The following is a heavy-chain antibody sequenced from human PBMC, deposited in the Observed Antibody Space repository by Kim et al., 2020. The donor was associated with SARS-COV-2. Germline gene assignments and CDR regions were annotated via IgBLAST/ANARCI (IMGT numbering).Heavy chain of an antibody. CDR3: ARGWERTGYSSGWGWFDP. CDR2: INHSGST. D-gene: IGHD6-19*01. J-gene: IGHJ5*02. Sequence: SETLSLTCAVYGGSFSGYYWSWIRQPPGKGLEWIGEINHSGSTNYNPSLKSRVTISVDTSKNQFSLKLSSVTAADTAVYYCARGWERTGYSSGWGWFDPWGQGTLVTVSS. CDR1: GGSFSGYY. V-gene: IGHV4-34*01.